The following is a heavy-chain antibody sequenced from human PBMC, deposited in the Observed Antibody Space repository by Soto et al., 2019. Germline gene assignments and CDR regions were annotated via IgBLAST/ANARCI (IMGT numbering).Heavy chain of an antibody. CDR1: GGSFSGYY. V-gene: IGHV4-34*01. CDR2: INHSGST. CDR3: ARDKITGLFDY. J-gene: IGHJ4*02. D-gene: IGHD2-8*02. Sequence: QVQLQQWGAGLLKPSETLSLTCAVYGGSFSGYYWTWIRQPPGTGLEWIGEINHSGSTNYNPALKSRVTISVDTSTNQFSLKLTSVTAADTAVYYWARDKITGLFDYWGQGTLVTVSS.